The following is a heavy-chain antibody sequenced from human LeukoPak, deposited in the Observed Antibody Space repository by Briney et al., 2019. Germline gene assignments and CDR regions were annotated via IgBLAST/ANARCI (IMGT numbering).Heavy chain of an antibody. D-gene: IGHD4-17*01. CDR1: GFTFNNNA. CDR2: ITNGGRT. J-gene: IGHJ4*02. V-gene: IGHV3-23*01. Sequence: GGSLRLSCAASGFTFNNNAMNWVRQAPGKGLQWVSTITNGGRTYYADSVKGRFTISRDNSKNMLYLQMNSPRAEDTAVYYCAKGYRGVTNLAFDYWGQGTLVTVSS. CDR3: AKGYRGVTNLAFDY.